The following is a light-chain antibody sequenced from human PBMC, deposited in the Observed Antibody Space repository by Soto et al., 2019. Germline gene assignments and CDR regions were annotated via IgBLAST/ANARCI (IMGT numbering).Light chain of an antibody. V-gene: IGKV1-39*01. CDR3: QQSNSTPPT. J-gene: IGKJ1*01. CDR2: AAS. Sequence: DIPMTQSPSNPSASVGDSATITCRASQSIGSWVAWYPQQPGQAPKLLIDAASSLPSGVPSRCSGSGSGTDCTLTISSLQTEDFATYDCQQSNSTPPTFGKGTKVDIK. CDR1: QSIGSW.